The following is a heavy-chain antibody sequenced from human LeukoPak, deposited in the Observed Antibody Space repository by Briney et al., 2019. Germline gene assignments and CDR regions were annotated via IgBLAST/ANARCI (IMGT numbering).Heavy chain of an antibody. J-gene: IGHJ4*02. D-gene: IGHD3-16*02. CDR3: ARVDVWGSFRSHY. CDR2: IDQDETEK. Sequence: GGSLRLSCATSGFPFHNYWMTWVRQAPGRGLEWLANIDQDETEKNYVDSVKGRFTISRDNAKNTLYLQMNSLRVEDTAVYYCARVDVWGSFRSHYWGQGTLVTVSS. V-gene: IGHV3-7*01. CDR1: GFPFHNYW.